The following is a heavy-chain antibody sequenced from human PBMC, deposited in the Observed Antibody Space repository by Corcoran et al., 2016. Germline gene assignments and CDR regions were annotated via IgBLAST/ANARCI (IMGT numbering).Heavy chain of an antibody. D-gene: IGHD6-19*01. Sequence: EVQLVESGGGLVQPVGSLRLSCAASGFTFSSYSMNWVRQAPGKGLEWVSYISSSSSTIYYADSVKGRFTISRDNAKNSLYLQMNSLRAEDTSVYYCAGGYSSGWYIYYGMDVWGQGTTVTVSS. J-gene: IGHJ6*02. CDR3: AGGYSSGWYIYYGMDV. CDR2: ISSSSSTI. V-gene: IGHV3-48*04. CDR1: GFTFSSYS.